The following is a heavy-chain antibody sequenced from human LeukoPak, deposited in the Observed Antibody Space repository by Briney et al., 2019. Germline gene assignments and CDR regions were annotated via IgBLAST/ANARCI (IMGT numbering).Heavy chain of an antibody. V-gene: IGHV3-23*01. CDR2: ISGSGGST. D-gene: IGHD6-13*01. CDR1: GFTFSSYA. Sequence: GGSLRLSCAASGFTFSSYAMSWVRQAPGKGLEWVSAISGSGGSTYYADSVEGRFTISRDNSKNTLYLQMNSLRAEDTAVYYCAKGQQQLVYFLCDYWGQGTLVTVSS. J-gene: IGHJ4*02. CDR3: AKGQQQLVYFLCDY.